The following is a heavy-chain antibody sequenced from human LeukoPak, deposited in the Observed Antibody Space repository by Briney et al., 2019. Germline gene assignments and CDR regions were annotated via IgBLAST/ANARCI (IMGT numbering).Heavy chain of an antibody. Sequence: ASVKVSCKASGYTFTSYYMHWVRQAPGQGLEWMGIINPSGGSTSYAQKFQGRVTMTRDMSTSTVYMELRRLRSDDTAVYYCARVGVVVTGDYWGQGTLVTVSS. CDR3: ARVGVVVTGDY. CDR2: INPSGGST. J-gene: IGHJ4*02. V-gene: IGHV1-46*01. D-gene: IGHD2-21*02. CDR1: GYTFTSYY.